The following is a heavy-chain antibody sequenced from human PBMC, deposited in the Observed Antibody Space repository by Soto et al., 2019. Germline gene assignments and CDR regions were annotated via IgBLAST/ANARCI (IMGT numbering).Heavy chain of an antibody. Sequence: QVQLVQSGAEVKKPGASVKVSCKASGDTFTANYIHWVRQAPGQGFEWMGWINPKSGGTNYPQKFQGRVTMTRDTSLSTVYMTLTRLTSDDTAVYYCASGGEYYDENLPHYYFFGMHVWGPGTTVTVSS. J-gene: IGHJ6*02. CDR2: INPKSGGT. D-gene: IGHD3-16*01. V-gene: IGHV1-2*02. CDR3: ASGGEYYDENLPHYYFFGMHV. CDR1: GDTFTANY.